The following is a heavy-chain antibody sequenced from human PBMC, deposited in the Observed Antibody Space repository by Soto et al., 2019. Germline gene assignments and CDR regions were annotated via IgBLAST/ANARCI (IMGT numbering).Heavy chain of an antibody. Sequence: QVQLVQSGAEVKKPGSSVKVSCKASGGTFSSYAIRWFRQAPGQGLEWMGGIIPIFGTANYAQKCQGRVTITADESTSTAYMELSSLRSEDTAVYYCAGTHAEAVAPYYYGMDVWGQGTTVTVSS. CDR2: IIPIFGTA. CDR1: GGTFSSYA. V-gene: IGHV1-69*01. D-gene: IGHD6-19*01. J-gene: IGHJ6*02. CDR3: AGTHAEAVAPYYYGMDV.